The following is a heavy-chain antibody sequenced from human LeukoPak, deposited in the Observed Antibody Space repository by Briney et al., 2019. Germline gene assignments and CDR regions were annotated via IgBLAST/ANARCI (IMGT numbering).Heavy chain of an antibody. Sequence: GASVKVSCKASGYTFTSYGISWVRQAPGQGLEWMGWISAYNGNTNYAQKLQGRVTMTTDTSTSTAYMELRSLRSDDTAIYYCARGGNYDSSGYYEYWGQGTLVTVSS. CDR1: GYTFTSYG. D-gene: IGHD3-22*01. J-gene: IGHJ4*02. CDR2: ISAYNGNT. CDR3: ARGGNYDSSGYYEY. V-gene: IGHV1-18*01.